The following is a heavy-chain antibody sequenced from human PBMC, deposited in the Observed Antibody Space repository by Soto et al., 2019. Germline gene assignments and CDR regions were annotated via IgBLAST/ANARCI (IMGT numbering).Heavy chain of an antibody. J-gene: IGHJ6*02. D-gene: IGHD2-2*01. CDR1: GYTFTSYG. CDR2: ISAYNGNT. CDR3: ARVVVVVPAANYYYYYGMDV. Sequence: ASVKVSCKASGYTFTSYGISWVRQAPGQGLECMGWISAYNGNTNYAQKLQGRVTMTTDTSTSTAYMELRSLRSDDTAVYYCARVVVVVPAANYYYYYGMDVWGQGTTVTVSS. V-gene: IGHV1-18*01.